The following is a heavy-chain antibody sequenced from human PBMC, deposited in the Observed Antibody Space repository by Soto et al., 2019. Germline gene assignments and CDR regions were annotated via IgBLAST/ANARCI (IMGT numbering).Heavy chain of an antibody. V-gene: IGHV4-39*02. Sequence: PSETLSLTCPVADDSISRSTYYWGWIRQPPGKGLEWIGSIYYSGSTYYNPSLKSRVTISVDTSKNQFSLKLSSVTAADTAVYFCVREDDGGDRDYYGLDVWGQGTTVTVSS. D-gene: IGHD2-21*02. CDR3: VREDDGGDRDYYGLDV. CDR1: DDSISRSTYY. J-gene: IGHJ6*02. CDR2: IYYSGST.